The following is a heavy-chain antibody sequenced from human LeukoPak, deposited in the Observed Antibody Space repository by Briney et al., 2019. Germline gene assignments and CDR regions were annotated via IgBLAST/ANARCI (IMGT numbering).Heavy chain of an antibody. J-gene: IGHJ6*02. D-gene: IGHD3-22*01. V-gene: IGHV4-30-4*01. Sequence: SQTLSLTCTVSGGSISSGDYYWSWIRQPPGKGLEWIGYIYYSGSTYYNPSLKSRVTISVDTSKSQFSLKLSSVTAADTAVYYCARAGDYYDSSGYNRRGYYGMDVWGQGTTVTVSS. CDR2: IYYSGST. CDR3: ARAGDYYDSSGYNRRGYYGMDV. CDR1: GGSISSGDYY.